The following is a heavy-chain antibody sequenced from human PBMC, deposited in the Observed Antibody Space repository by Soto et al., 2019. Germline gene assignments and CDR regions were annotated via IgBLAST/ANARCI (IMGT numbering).Heavy chain of an antibody. Sequence: QVQLQESGPGLVKPSGTLSPTCSVPGGSISGFYWSWIRQSPGKGLEWLGYVYYTGSTNYSPSLRSRVSISVDTSKNEFSLRLSSVTAADTAVYFCARSVAVPGAHIDYWGQGTQVTVSS. V-gene: IGHV4-59*01. D-gene: IGHD6-19*01. J-gene: IGHJ4*02. CDR1: GGSISGFY. CDR3: ARSVAVPGAHIDY. CDR2: VYYTGST.